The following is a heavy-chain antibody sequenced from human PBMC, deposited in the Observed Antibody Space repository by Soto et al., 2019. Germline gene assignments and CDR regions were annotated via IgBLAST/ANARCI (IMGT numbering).Heavy chain of an antibody. CDR3: ARLGSSWYQYYYYYYGMDV. D-gene: IGHD6-13*01. CDR1: GGSISSYY. J-gene: IGHJ6*02. Sequence: SETLSLTCTVSGGSISSYYWSWIRQPPGKGLEWIGYIYYSGSTNYNPSLKSRVTISVDTSKNQFSLKLSSVTAADTAVYYCARLGSSWYQYYYYYYGMDVWGQGTTVTVSS. CDR2: IYYSGST. V-gene: IGHV4-59*08.